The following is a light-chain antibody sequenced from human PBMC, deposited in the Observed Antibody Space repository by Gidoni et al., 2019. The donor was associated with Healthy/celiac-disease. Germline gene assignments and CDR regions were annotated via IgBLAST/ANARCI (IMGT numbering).Light chain of an antibody. J-gene: IGLJ3*02. CDR2: EVS. CDR1: SSDVGGYNY. Sequence: QSALTQPASVSGSPGQAITISCTGTSSDVGGYNYVSWYQPPPGKAPKLMIYEVSNRPSGVSNRFSGSKSGNTASLTISGLQAEDEADYYCSSYTSSSTPWVFGGGTKLTVL. V-gene: IGLV2-14*01. CDR3: SSYTSSSTPWV.